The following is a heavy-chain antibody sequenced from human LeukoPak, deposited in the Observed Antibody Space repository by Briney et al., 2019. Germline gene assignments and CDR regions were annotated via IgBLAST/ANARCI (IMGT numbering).Heavy chain of an antibody. J-gene: IGHJ4*02. CDR1: GFTLSSYA. CDR3: ARELWELLVDY. V-gene: IGHV3-23*01. Sequence: GGSLRLSCAASGFTLSSYAMSWVRQAPGKGLEWVSSISGSGSSTYYAGSVKGRFTISRDNSKNTLYVQMNSLRAEDTAVYYCARELWELLVDYWGQGTLVTVSS. CDR2: ISGSGSST. D-gene: IGHD1-26*01.